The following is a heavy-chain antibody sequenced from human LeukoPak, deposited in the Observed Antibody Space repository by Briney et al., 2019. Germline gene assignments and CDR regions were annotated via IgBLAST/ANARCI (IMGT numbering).Heavy chain of an antibody. J-gene: IGHJ5*02. CDR2: ISSSSSTI. Sequence: PGGSLRLSCAASGFTFSSYSMNWVRQAPGKGLEWVSYISSSSSTIYYADSVKGRFTISRDNAKNSLYLQMNSLRAEDTAVYYCATIWFGESYWFDPWGQGTLVTVSS. CDR3: ATIWFGESYWFDP. V-gene: IGHV3-48*04. CDR1: GFTFSSYS. D-gene: IGHD3-10*01.